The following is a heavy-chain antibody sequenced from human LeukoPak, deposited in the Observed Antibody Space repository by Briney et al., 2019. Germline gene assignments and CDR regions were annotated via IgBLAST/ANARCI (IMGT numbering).Heavy chain of an antibody. D-gene: IGHD1-26*01. V-gene: IGHV4-59*01. CDR2: INYSGST. CDR1: GGSISSYY. CDR3: ARAEVEATRGWGY. Sequence: SETLSLTCTVSGGSISSYYWSWIRQSPGKGLEWIGYINYSGSTNYNPSLKSRVTISVDTSKNQFSLKLTSVTAADTAVYYCARAEVEATRGWGYWGQGTLVTVSS. J-gene: IGHJ4*02.